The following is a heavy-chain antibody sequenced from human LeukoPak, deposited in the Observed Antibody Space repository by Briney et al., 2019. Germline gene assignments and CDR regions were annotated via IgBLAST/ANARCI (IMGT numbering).Heavy chain of an antibody. CDR1: GFTLDDYG. CDR2: INWNGGST. Sequence: PGGPLRLSCAASGFTLDDYGMSWVRQAPGKGLEWVSGINWNGGSTGYADSVKGRFTISRDNAKNSLYLQMNSLRAEDTALYYCARNERTGWELLDHDAFDIWGQGTMVTVSS. CDR3: ARNERTGWELLDHDAFDI. V-gene: IGHV3-20*04. D-gene: IGHD1-26*01. J-gene: IGHJ3*02.